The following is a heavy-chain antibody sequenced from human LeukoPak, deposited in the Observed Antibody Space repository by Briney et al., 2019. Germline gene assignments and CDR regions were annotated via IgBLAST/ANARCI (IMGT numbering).Heavy chain of an antibody. Sequence: GGSLRLSCAASGFTFSSYWMSWVRQAPGKGLEWVANIKQDGSEKYYVDSVKGRFTISRDNAKNSLYLEMNSLRAEDTDVYYIARVAVVYYDSSGYYYFDYWGQGTLVTVSS. CDR1: GFTFSSYW. D-gene: IGHD3-22*01. CDR2: IKQDGSEK. J-gene: IGHJ4*02. V-gene: IGHV3-7*01. CDR3: ARVAVVYYDSSGYYYFDY.